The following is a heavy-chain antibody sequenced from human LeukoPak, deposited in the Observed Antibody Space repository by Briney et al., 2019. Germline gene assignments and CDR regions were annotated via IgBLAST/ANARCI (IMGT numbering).Heavy chain of an antibody. CDR2: ISGSGGST. CDR3: AKDLWYSSASFGY. D-gene: IGHD6-19*01. CDR1: GFTFXXYA. V-gene: IGHV3-23*01. J-gene: IGHJ4*02. Sequence: RLSCAXSGFTFXXYAMSWVRQAPGKGLEWVSAISGSGGSTYYADSVKGRFTISRDNSKNTLYLQMNSLRAEDTAVYYCAKDLWYSSASFGYWGQGTLVTVSS.